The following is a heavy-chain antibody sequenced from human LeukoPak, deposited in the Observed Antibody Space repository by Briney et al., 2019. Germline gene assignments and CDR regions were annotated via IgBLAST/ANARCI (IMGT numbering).Heavy chain of an antibody. CDR3: VRDRGSCSGGTCYALWDY. CDR2: IKEDRGAN. D-gene: IGHD2-15*01. CDR1: GLTLSNYW. V-gene: IGHV3-7*01. J-gene: IGHJ4*02. Sequence: GGSLRLSCAASGLTLSNYWMTWVRQPPGKGREWGAHIKEDRGANNYVDPVKGRFTISRDNAKKSLYLQMNSLRAEDTAMYYCVRDRGSCSGGTCYALWDYWGQGTLVTVSS.